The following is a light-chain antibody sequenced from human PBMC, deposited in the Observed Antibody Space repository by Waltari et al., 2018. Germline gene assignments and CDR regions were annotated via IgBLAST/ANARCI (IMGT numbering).Light chain of an antibody. CDR3: QQYHNWPPGT. Sequence: ETVMTQSPATLSVSPGEGATLSCRASQSVGNTVAWYQQKPGQAPRLLMYGASTRAAGIPARFSGSGSGTEFTLTISSLQSEDFAIYFCQQYHNWPPGTFGQGTTVEIK. CDR1: QSVGNT. CDR2: GAS. V-gene: IGKV3-15*01. J-gene: IGKJ1*01.